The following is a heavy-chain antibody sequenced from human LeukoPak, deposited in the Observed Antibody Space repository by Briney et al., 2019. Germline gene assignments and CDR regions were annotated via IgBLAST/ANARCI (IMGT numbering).Heavy chain of an antibody. J-gene: IGHJ4*02. V-gene: IGHV1-69*04. CDR3: ARAITMVRGVIGFDY. CDR2: IIPNRGIA. D-gene: IGHD3-10*01. CDR1: GGTFSSYA. Sequence: ASVKVSCKASGGTFSSYAISWVRQAPGQGLEWMGRIIPNRGIANYAQKFQGGVTITPDKSTSTANMRLSSVISGDTAVYYCARAITMVRGVIGFDYWGQGTLVTVSS.